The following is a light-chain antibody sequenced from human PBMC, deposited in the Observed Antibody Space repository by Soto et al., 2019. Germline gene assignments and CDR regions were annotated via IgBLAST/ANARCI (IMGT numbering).Light chain of an antibody. CDR1: QSVSSSY. V-gene: IGKV3-20*01. CDR3: QQAGTSPRT. Sequence: EIVLTQSPGTLSLSPGERATLSCRASQSVSSSYLAWYQQKPGQAPRLLIYGASSRATGIPDRFSGGWGGQDFSLTNRRLETEDFAVHYCQQAGTSPRTFGQGTKV. J-gene: IGKJ1*01. CDR2: GAS.